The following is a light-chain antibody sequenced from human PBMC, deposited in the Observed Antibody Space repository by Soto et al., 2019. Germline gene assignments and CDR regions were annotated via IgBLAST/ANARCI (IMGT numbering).Light chain of an antibody. CDR1: QHISDH. Sequence: DIQMTQSPSSLSASVGDRVTITCQASQHISDHLNWYQQKPGKAPKLLIYDASNLETGVPSRFSGSRSGTDFAFTIASLQPEDIAAYSCQQYDTVPYTFGQGTKLAIK. CDR2: DAS. V-gene: IGKV1-33*01. J-gene: IGKJ2*01. CDR3: QQYDTVPYT.